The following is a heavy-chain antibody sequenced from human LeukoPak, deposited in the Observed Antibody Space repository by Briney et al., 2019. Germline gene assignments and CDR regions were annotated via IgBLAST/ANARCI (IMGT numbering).Heavy chain of an antibody. CDR2: INWNGGST. D-gene: IGHD5-18*01. J-gene: IGHJ4*02. CDR1: GFTFSDYY. Sequence: GGSLRLSCAASGFTFSDYYMSWIRQAPGKGLEWVSGINWNGGSTGYADSVKGRFTISRDNAKNSLYLQMNSLRAEDTAVYYCARDAGYGYDRFDYWGQGTQVTVSS. V-gene: IGHV3-20*04. CDR3: ARDAGYGYDRFDY.